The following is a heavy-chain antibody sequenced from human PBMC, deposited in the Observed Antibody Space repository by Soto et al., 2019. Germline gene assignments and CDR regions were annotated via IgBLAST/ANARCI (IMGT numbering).Heavy chain of an antibody. V-gene: IGHV3-33*01. Sequence: QVQLVESGGGVVQPGTSLRLSCAAPRFIFSGYGMHWVRQAPGKGLEWVAVIWFDGGNKYYADSVKGRFTISRDNSRNTLYLQMNSLRAEDTAVDYWARDGVGGTTYFGYFDYWGQGTLVTVAS. CDR1: RFIFSGYG. CDR3: ARDGVGGTTYFGYFDY. J-gene: IGHJ4*02. CDR2: IWFDGGNK. D-gene: IGHD1-26*01.